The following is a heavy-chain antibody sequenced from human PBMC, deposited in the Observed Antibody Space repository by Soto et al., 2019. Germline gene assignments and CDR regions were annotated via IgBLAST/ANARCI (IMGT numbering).Heavy chain of an antibody. Sequence: QVQLVESGGGLVKPGGSLRLSCAASGFTFSDYYMSWIRQAPGKGLEWVSYISSRSSTIFYADSVKGRFTISRDNVKNSVYLQMNTLRAKDTAVYYCASETNSAFFVYWGQGILVTVSS. CDR3: ASETNSAFFVY. V-gene: IGHV3-11*01. CDR1: GFTFSDYY. J-gene: IGHJ4*02. D-gene: IGHD2-8*01. CDR2: ISSRSSTI.